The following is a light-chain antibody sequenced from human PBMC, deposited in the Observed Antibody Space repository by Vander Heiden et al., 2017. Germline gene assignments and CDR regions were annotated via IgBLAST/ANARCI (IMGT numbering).Light chain of an antibody. V-gene: IGKV1-39*01. CDR1: QTIRDY. J-gene: IGKJ4*01. Sequence: EIQLTQSPSSLSASIGDSVSIPCRTSQTIRDYVNWFQQKSAKAPKLLIYAATRLQSGVPSRFSGSGSGTDFTLTISSLQPEDIAVYYCQQSYSTPLTFGGGTRVEI. CDR2: AAT. CDR3: QQSYSTPLT.